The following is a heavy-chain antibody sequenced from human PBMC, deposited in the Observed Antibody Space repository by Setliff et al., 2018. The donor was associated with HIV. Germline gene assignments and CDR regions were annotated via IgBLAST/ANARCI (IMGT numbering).Heavy chain of an antibody. CDR3: ASFPTITASQDVFDI. D-gene: IGHD4-4*01. J-gene: IGHJ3*02. CDR1: GFAFNTYT. Sequence: GSLRLSCTASGFAFNTYTMNWVRQAPGKGLEWVSSISSSSSFIYYADSVRGRFTVSRDNAKNSLYLQMISLRVEDTAIYYCASFPTITASQDVFDIWGHGTMVTV. V-gene: IGHV3-21*01. CDR2: ISSSSSFI.